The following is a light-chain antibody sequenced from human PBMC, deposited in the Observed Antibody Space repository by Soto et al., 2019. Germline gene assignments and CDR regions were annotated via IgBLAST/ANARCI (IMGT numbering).Light chain of an antibody. CDR3: MQATHWTWT. CDR1: QSLVSSNGNTF. CDR2: KVS. J-gene: IGKJ1*01. Sequence: DVVMTQSPLSLPVTLGQPASISCRSSQSLVSSNGNTFLIWFQQRQGQSPRRLIYKVSNRDSAVPDRSTGSGSGTDFTLEISRVEAEDVGVYYCMQATHWTWTFGQGTKVEIK. V-gene: IGKV2-30*01.